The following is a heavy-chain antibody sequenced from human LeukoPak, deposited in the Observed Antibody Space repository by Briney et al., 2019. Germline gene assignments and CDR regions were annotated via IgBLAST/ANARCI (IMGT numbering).Heavy chain of an antibody. V-gene: IGHV3-48*03. Sequence: PGGSLRLSCAVSGFTFSSYEMNWVRQAPGKGLEWVSYISSTTNIRYYADSVKGRFTISRDNAKNSLYLQMHSLRAEDTALYYCTRDVGFRFDPWGQGTLVTVSS. D-gene: IGHD2-15*01. J-gene: IGHJ5*02. CDR2: ISSTTNIR. CDR3: TRDVGFRFDP. CDR1: GFTFSSYE.